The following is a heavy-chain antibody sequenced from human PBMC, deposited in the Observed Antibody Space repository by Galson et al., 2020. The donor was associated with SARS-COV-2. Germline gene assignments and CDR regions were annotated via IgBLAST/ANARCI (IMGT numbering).Heavy chain of an antibody. V-gene: IGHV3-23*01. J-gene: IGHJ4*02. CDR2: ISGSGGST. D-gene: IGHD5-12*01. CDR3: AKGALDGYSGYDYVSGVGQGNGDKKGYFDY. Sequence: GESLKISCAASGFTFSSYAMSWVRQAPGKGLEWVSAISGSGGSTYYADSVKGRFTISRDNSKNTLYLQMNSLRAEDTAVYYCAKGALDGYSGYDYVSGVGQGNGDKKGYFDYWGQGTLVTVSS. CDR1: GFTFSSYA.